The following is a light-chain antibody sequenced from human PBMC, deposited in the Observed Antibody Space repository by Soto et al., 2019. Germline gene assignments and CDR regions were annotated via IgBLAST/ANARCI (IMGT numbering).Light chain of an antibody. Sequence: QSALTQPASVSGSPGQSITISCTGTSSDVGRYNYVSWYQQHPGKAPKLMIYEVSNRPSGVSNRFSGSKSDNTASLTISGLQADDEADYYCSSYTSSSTLVGGGTQLTVL. CDR1: SSDVGRYNY. CDR2: EVS. J-gene: IGLJ2*01. V-gene: IGLV2-14*01. CDR3: SSYTSSSTL.